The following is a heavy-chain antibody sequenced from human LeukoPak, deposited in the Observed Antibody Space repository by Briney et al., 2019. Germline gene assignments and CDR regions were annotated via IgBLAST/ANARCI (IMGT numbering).Heavy chain of an antibody. CDR1: GFTFSSYG. CDR3: AKDHFPYANYYDSSGSFDY. V-gene: IGHV3-30*18. D-gene: IGHD3-22*01. J-gene: IGHJ4*02. Sequence: PGRSLRLSYAASGFTFSSYGMHWVRQAPGKGLEWVAVISYDGSNKYYADSVKGRFTISRDNSKNTLYLQMNSLRAEDTAVYYCAKDHFPYANYYDSSGSFDYWGQGTLVTVSS. CDR2: ISYDGSNK.